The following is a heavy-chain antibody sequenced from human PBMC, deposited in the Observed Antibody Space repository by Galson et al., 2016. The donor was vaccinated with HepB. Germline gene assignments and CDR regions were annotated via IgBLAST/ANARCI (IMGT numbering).Heavy chain of an antibody. D-gene: IGHD1-14*01. CDR3: VAGDSFDI. Sequence: LAPGKGLEWLGGSNPENAEMISAQKFQGRVTMSEDAYTDTAHMELSSLTSEDTAVYYCVAGDSFDIWGQGTMVTVSS. V-gene: IGHV1-24*01. J-gene: IGHJ3*02. CDR2: SNPENAEM.